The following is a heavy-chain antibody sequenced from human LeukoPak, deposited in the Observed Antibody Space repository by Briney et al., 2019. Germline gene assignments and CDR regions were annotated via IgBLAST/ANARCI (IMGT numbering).Heavy chain of an antibody. J-gene: IGHJ4*02. CDR2: IIPIFGTA. Sequence: GASVKVSCKASGGTFCSYAISWVRQAPGQGLEWMGGIIPIFGTANYAQKFQGRVTITADESTSTAYMELSSLRSEDTAVYYCARERGTTVTTAYFDYWGQGTLVTVSS. CDR1: GGTFCSYA. CDR3: ARERGTTVTTAYFDY. V-gene: IGHV1-69*13. D-gene: IGHD4-11*01.